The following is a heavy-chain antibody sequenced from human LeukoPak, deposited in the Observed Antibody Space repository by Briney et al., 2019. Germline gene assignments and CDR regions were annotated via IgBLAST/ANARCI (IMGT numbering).Heavy chain of an antibody. J-gene: IGHJ4*02. CDR3: ARRRYNWNAIDY. CDR2: ISSSGSTI. CDR1: GFTFSSYA. V-gene: IGHV3-11*01. D-gene: IGHD1-20*01. Sequence: GGSLRLSCAASGFTFSSYAMSWIRQAPGKGLEWVSYISSSGSTIYYADSVKGRFSISRDNAKNSLYLQMNSLRAEDTAVYYCARRRYNWNAIDYWGQGTLVTVSS.